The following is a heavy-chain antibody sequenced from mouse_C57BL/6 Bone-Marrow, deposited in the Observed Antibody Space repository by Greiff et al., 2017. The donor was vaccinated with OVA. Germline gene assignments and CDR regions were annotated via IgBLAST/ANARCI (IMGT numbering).Heavy chain of an antibody. J-gene: IGHJ2*01. CDR3: ARELRLFRGH. D-gene: IGHD3-2*02. Sequence: VQLQQPGAELVKPGASVKMSCKASGYTFTSYWITWVKQRPGQGLEWIGDIYPGSGSTNYNEKFKSKATLTLDTSSSTAYMQLSSLTSEDSAVYYCARELRLFRGHWGQGTTLTVSS. CDR1: GYTFTSYW. CDR2: IYPGSGST. V-gene: IGHV1-55*01.